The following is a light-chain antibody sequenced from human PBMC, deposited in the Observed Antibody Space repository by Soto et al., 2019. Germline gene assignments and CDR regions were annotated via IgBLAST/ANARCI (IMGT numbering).Light chain of an antibody. CDR3: CSYAGTNTFV. V-gene: IGLV2-23*01. CDR2: EGN. CDR1: SSDVGSYNF. Sequence: QSALTQPASVSGSPGQSITISCTGTSSDVGSYNFVSWYQQHPGKAPKLMMYEGNKRPSGVSNRFSGSKSANTASLAISGLQTEDEDDYYCCSYAGTNTFVFGTGTKVTAL. J-gene: IGLJ1*01.